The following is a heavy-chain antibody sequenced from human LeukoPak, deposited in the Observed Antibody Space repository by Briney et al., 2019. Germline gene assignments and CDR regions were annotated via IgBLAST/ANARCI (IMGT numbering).Heavy chain of an antibody. CDR1: GFTFRNFA. D-gene: IGHD4-17*01. Sequence: PGGSLRLSCAASGFTFRNFAMHWVRQAPGKGLEWVASLWYDGSNKHYADSVKGRLTTSRDNSKNTVSLQVSSLRAEDAAVYYCARAVGGNYGAVDYWGQGALVTVSS. CDR3: ARAVGGNYGAVDY. CDR2: LWYDGSNK. V-gene: IGHV3-33*01. J-gene: IGHJ4*02.